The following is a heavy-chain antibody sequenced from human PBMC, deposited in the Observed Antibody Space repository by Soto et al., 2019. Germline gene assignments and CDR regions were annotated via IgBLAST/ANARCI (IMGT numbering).Heavy chain of an antibody. Sequence: PGGSLRLSCAASGFTFSSYGMHWVRQAPGKGLEWVAVIWYDGSNKYYADSVKGRFTISRDNSKNTLYLQMNSLRAEDTAVYYCARGLFHVYHDFWSGYPYWGMDVWGQGTTVTVSS. CDR2: IWYDGSNK. V-gene: IGHV3-33*01. J-gene: IGHJ6*02. CDR1: GFTFSSYG. D-gene: IGHD3-3*01. CDR3: ARGLFHVYHDFWSGYPYWGMDV.